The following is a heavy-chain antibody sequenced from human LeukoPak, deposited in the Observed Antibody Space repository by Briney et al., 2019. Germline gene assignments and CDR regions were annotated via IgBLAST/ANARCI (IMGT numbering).Heavy chain of an antibody. Sequence: SVKVSCKASGGTFSSYAISWVRQAPGQGLEWMGGIIPIFGTANYAQKFQGRVTITTDESTSTAYMELSSLRSEDTAVYYCAREFIAAAGTFDYWGQGTLVTVSS. CDR3: AREFIAAAGTFDY. CDR2: IIPIFGTA. V-gene: IGHV1-69*05. D-gene: IGHD6-13*01. CDR1: GGTFSSYA. J-gene: IGHJ4*02.